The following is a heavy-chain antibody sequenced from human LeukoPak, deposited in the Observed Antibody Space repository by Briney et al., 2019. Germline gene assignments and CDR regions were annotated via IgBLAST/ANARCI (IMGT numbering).Heavy chain of an antibody. CDR2: ISGSGGST. V-gene: IGHV3-23*01. CDR3: AKSGPLSHSSGYYRPSYYYYYMDV. CDR1: GFTFDGYA. Sequence: GGSLRLSCAASGFTFDGYAMHWVRQAPGKGLEWVSAISGSGGSTYYADSVKGRFTISRDNSKNTLYLQMNSLRAEDTAVYYCAKSGPLSHSSGYYRPSYYYYYMDVWGKGTTVTVSS. D-gene: IGHD3-22*01. J-gene: IGHJ6*03.